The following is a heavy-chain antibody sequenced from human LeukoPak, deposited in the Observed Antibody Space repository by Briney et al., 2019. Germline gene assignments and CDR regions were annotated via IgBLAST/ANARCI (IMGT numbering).Heavy chain of an antibody. CDR3: AIYCSSTSCYSEDTATNWFDP. Sequence: SETLSLTCTVSGGSISSGSYYWGWIRQPPGKGLEWIGSIYYSGSTYYNPSLKSRVTISVDTSKNQFSLKLSSVTAADTAVYYCAIYCSSTSCYSEDTATNWFDPWGQGTLVTVSS. CDR2: IYYSGST. V-gene: IGHV4-39*01. CDR1: GGSISSGSYY. J-gene: IGHJ5*02. D-gene: IGHD2-2*02.